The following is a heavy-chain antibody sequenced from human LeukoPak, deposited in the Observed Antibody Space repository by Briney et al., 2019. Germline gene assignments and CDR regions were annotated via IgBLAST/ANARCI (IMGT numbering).Heavy chain of an antibody. CDR1: GFTFSSYS. V-gene: IGHV3-21*01. CDR2: ISSSSSSYI. Sequence: NPGGSLRLSCAASGFTFSSYSMTWVRQAPGKGLKWVSSISSSSSSYIYYADSVKGRFSISRDNAKNSLYLQMNSLRAEDTAVYYCARELPRASSSAGGDWGQGTLVTVSS. CDR3: ARELPRASSSAGGD. J-gene: IGHJ4*02. D-gene: IGHD6-6*01.